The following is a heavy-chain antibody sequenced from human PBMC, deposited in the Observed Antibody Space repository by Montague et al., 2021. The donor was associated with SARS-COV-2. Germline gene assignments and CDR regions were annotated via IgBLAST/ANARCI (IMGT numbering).Heavy chain of an antibody. CDR3: TRDYRSIVGDGLDI. J-gene: IGHJ3*02. Sequence: SLRLSCAASGFTFSNYDMNWVRQAPGKGPEWISYISTSAYTTSYAGSVKGRFTISGDNGKNSLYLQMNSLRVEDTAVYYCTRDYRSIVGDGLDIWGQGTMVTVSS. CDR1: GFTFSNYD. CDR2: ISTSAYTT. V-gene: IGHV3-48*03. D-gene: IGHD3-16*02.